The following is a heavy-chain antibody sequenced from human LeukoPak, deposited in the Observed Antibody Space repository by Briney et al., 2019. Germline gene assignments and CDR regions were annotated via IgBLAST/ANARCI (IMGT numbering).Heavy chain of an antibody. CDR3: VRQPRVHTPDF. CDR1: GGSSRYRFSTYW. CDR2: IYPGDSES. J-gene: IGHJ4*02. D-gene: IGHD1-1*01. Sequence: GESLKISCQGSGGSSRYRFSTYWIGWVRQMPGKGLECMGMIYPGDSESRYSPSFQRQVTMSADKSSNTVDLQWSSLKASDTATYYCVRQPRVHTPDFWGQGTLVTVSS. V-gene: IGHV5-51*01.